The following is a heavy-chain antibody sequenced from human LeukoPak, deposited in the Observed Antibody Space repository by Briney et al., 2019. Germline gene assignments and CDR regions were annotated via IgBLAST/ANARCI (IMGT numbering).Heavy chain of an antibody. Sequence: GESLKISCRVSGYTFSDYWIGWVRQLPGKGLDWMGIIYPYNSETRYNPSFQGQVTISVDMSISTTYLQWGSLKAPDTAIYYCATSSVRYWGQGTLVTVSS. J-gene: IGHJ4*02. D-gene: IGHD3-9*01. CDR1: GYTFSDYW. CDR2: IYPYNSET. CDR3: ATSSVRY. V-gene: IGHV5-51*01.